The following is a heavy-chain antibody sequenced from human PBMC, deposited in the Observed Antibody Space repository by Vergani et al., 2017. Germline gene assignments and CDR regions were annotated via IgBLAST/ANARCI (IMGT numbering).Heavy chain of an antibody. V-gene: IGHV4-59*01. CDR1: GGSISSYY. D-gene: IGHD6-19*01. CDR2: IYYSGGT. Sequence: QVQLQQWGAGLLKPSETLSLTCTVSGGSISSYYWSWIRQPPGKGLEWIGYIYYSGGTNYNPSLKSGVTISLDTSKNQFSLKLSSVTAADTAVYCCASASCGRRDAFDIWGQGTMVTVSS. J-gene: IGHJ3*02. CDR3: ASASCGRRDAFDI.